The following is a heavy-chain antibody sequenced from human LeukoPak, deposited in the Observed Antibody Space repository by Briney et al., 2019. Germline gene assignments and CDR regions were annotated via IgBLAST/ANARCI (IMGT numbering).Heavy chain of an antibody. CDR2: IIPIDDST. CDR1: GGTFINHA. CDR3: ARHSGHSSWYYGLDV. V-gene: IGHV1-69*13. D-gene: IGHD6-13*01. J-gene: IGHJ6*02. Sequence: SVKVSCKASGGTFINHAFSWVRQAPGQGLEWMGGIIPIDDSTNYVQKFQDRVMITADEATNIIYMELGSLKSEDTAEYYCARHSGHSSWYYGLDVWGQGTTVIVSS.